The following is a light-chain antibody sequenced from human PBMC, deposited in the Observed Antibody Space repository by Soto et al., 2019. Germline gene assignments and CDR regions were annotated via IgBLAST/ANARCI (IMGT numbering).Light chain of an antibody. Sequence: EIVMTQSPVTLSVSPGESATLSCRASQSVGSNLAWYQQRPGQAPRLLIYGASTRATGIPVRFSGSGSGTEFTLTISSLYSEDFAVYYCQQYNNWPPWTFGQGTKVDIK. CDR2: GAS. J-gene: IGKJ1*01. CDR3: QQYNNWPPWT. CDR1: QSVGSN. V-gene: IGKV3D-15*01.